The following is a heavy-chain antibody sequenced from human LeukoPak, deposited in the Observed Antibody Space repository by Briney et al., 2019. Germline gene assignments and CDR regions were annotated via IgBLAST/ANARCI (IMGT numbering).Heavy chain of an antibody. CDR3: ARDPKYYDFWSGSYSTHYYGMDV. D-gene: IGHD3-3*01. CDR1: GFTFSSYA. CDR2: ITGSGGST. Sequence: PGGSLRLSCAASGFTFSSYAMSWVRQAPGKGLEWVSAITGSGGSTYYADSVKGRFTISRDNAKNSLYLQMNSLRAEDTAVYYCARDPKYYDFWSGSYSTHYYGMDVWGQGTTVTVSS. V-gene: IGHV3-23*01. J-gene: IGHJ6*02.